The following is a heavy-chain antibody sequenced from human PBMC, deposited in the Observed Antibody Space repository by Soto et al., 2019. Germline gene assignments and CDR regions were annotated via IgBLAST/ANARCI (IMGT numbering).Heavy chain of an antibody. J-gene: IGHJ4*02. CDR2: IYHSGST. CDR1: GGSISSGGYY. D-gene: IGHD5-18*01. CDR3: ARGYSYGGYYFDY. Sequence: SETLSLTCNVSGGSISSGGYYWSWIRQHSGKGLEWIGYIYHSGSTYYNPSLKSRVTISVDTSENQFSLKLSSVTAADTAVYYCARGYSYGGYYFDYWGQGTLVTVSS. V-gene: IGHV4-31*03.